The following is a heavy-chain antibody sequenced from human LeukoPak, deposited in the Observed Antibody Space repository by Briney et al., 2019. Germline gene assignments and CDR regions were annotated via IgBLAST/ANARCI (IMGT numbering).Heavy chain of an antibody. CDR1: GFSSSSYW. V-gene: IGHV3-7*01. CDR3: ATDNEYCSRTSCYQTFDY. Sequence: GGSLRLSCAASGFSSSSYWMSWVRQAPGKGLEWVAIIKQDGSERYYVDSVKGRFTISRDNSRNSLYLQMGILRAEDTAVYYCATDNEYCSRTSCYQTFDYWGQGTLVTVPS. CDR2: IKQDGSER. J-gene: IGHJ4*02. D-gene: IGHD2-2*01.